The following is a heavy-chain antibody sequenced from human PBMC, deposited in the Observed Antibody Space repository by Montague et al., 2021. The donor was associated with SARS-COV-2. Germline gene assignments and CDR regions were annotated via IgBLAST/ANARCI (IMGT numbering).Heavy chain of an antibody. Sequence: TLSLTCTVSGGSISIGDHYWTWIRQLPGKGLEWMGYMSYIGSTYYNPSLKSRVTISVDTSQNQFSLKLSSVTAADTAIYYCAKYSGHDRWFDPWGPGTLVTVSS. CDR1: GGSISIGDHY. CDR3: AKYSGHDRWFDP. V-gene: IGHV4-31*03. CDR2: MSYIGST. D-gene: IGHD5-12*01. J-gene: IGHJ5*02.